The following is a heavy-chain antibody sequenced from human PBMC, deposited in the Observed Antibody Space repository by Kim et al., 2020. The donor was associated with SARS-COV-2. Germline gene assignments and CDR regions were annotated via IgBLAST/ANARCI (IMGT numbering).Heavy chain of an antibody. V-gene: IGHV1-3*01. CDR3: ARVVRSSGWYLGY. CDR1: GYTFTSYA. D-gene: IGHD6-19*01. J-gene: IGHJ4*02. CDR2: INAGNGNT. Sequence: ASVKVSCKASGYTFTSYAMHWVRQAPGQRLEWMGWINAGNGNTKYSQKFQGRVTITRDTSASTAYMELSSLRSEDTAVYYCARVVRSSGWYLGYWGQGTLVTVSS.